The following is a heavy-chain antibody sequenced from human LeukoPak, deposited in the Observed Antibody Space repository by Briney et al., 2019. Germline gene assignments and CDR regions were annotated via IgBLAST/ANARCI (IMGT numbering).Heavy chain of an antibody. CDR2: IYYSGST. D-gene: IGHD4-17*01. CDR3: AREYGAYVGSAFDI. J-gene: IGHJ3*02. Sequence: SQTLSLTCTVSGGSISSGDYYWSWIRQPPGKGLDWIGYIYYSGSTYYNPSLKSRVTISVDTSKNQFSLKLSSVTAADTAVYYCAREYGAYVGSAFDIWGQGTMVTVSS. V-gene: IGHV4-30-4*01. CDR1: GGSISSGDYY.